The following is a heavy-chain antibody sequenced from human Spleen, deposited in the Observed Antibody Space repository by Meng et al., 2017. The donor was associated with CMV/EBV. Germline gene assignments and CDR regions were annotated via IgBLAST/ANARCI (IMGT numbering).Heavy chain of an antibody. Sequence: ETLSLTCAASEFTFSNYAMSWVRQAPGKGLEWVSSIFSGGSTYYADSVKGRFTISKDNSKNTLYLHMNSLGADDTAMYYCVKGGHSNKWYSKIFFDFWGQGTLVTVSS. CDR1: EFTFSNYA. D-gene: IGHD6-13*01. V-gene: IGHV3-23*03. CDR3: VKGGHSNKWYSKIFFDF. CDR2: IFSGGST. J-gene: IGHJ4*02.